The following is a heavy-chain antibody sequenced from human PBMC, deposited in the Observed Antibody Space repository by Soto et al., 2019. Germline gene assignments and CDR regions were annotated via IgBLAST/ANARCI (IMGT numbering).Heavy chain of an antibody. V-gene: IGHV1-24*01. J-gene: IGHJ4*02. CDR3: ATDLARTTVTTY. D-gene: IGHD4-17*01. Sequence: ASVKVSCKVSGYTLTELSMHWVRQAPGKGLEWMGGFDPEDGETIYAQKFQGRVTMTEDTSTDTAYMELSSLRSEDTAVYYCATDLARTTVTTYWGQGTLVTVCS. CDR1: GYTLTELS. CDR2: FDPEDGET.